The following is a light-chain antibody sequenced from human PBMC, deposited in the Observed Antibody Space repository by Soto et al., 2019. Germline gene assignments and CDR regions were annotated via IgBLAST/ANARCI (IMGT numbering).Light chain of an antibody. CDR3: LQDYNYPWP. Sequence: DVEITQSPSSLSASVGDRVTITCRASQSISRYLNWYQQKPGKAPKLLIYAASSLQSGVPSRFSGSGSGTDFTLTISSLQPEDFATYYCLQDYNYPWPFGQGTKV. J-gene: IGKJ1*01. CDR2: AAS. V-gene: IGKV1-39*01. CDR1: QSISRY.